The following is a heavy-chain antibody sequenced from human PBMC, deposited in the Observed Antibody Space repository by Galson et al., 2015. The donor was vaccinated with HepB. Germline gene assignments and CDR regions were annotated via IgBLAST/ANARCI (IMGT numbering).Heavy chain of an antibody. CDR3: ARDVLDAGGCYYLFDY. J-gene: IGHJ4*02. CDR1: GFTFSSYS. CDR2: ISSSSSTI. D-gene: IGHD1-26*01. Sequence: SLRLSCAASGFTFSSYSMNWVRQAPGKGLEWVSYISSSSSTIYYADSVKGRFTISRDNAKNSLYLQMNSLRDEDTAVYYCARDVLDAGGCYYLFDYWGQGTLVTVSS. V-gene: IGHV3-48*02.